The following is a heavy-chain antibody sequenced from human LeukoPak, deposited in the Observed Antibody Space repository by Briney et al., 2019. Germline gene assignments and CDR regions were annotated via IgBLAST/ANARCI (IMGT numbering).Heavy chain of an antibody. D-gene: IGHD7-27*01. J-gene: IGHJ4*02. V-gene: IGHV3-23*01. CDR2: ISGSGGST. Sequence: TGGSLRLSCAASGFTFSSYSMNWVRQAPGKGLEWVSAISGSGGSTYYADSVKGRFTISRDNSKNTLYLQMNSLRAEDTAVYYCAKVLKNWGHFDYWGQGTLVTVSS. CDR3: AKVLKNWGHFDY. CDR1: GFTFSSYS.